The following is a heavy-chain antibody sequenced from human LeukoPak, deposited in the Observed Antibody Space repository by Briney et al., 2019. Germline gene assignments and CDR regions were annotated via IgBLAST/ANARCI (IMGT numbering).Heavy chain of an antibody. CDR3: ARDYNSYYYDSSGYYFSFPGGWFDP. CDR2: TSAYNGNT. D-gene: IGHD3-22*01. J-gene: IGHJ5*02. V-gene: IGHV1-18*01. Sequence: ASVKVSCKASGYTFTSIGITGVGKALGQGLEWMGWTSAYNGNTNYAQKLQGRVTMTPATSTSTAYMELRSLRSDDTAVYYCARDYNSYYYDSSGYYFSFPGGWFDPWGQGTLVTVSS. CDR1: GYTFTSIG.